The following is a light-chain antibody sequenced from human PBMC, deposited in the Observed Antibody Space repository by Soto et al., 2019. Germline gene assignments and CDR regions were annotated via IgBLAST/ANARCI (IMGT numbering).Light chain of an antibody. Sequence: DIQLTQSPSALSASVGDRVSISCRASQDIAHNLNWYQQKPGRAPKLLIFEKSTLLYGVPSRFSGSGSGTEFTLTISSLQPEYFATYFCQQYSAHPLPFGGGTRVEIK. CDR1: QDIAHN. CDR3: QQYSAHPLP. J-gene: IGKJ4*01. CDR2: EKS. V-gene: IGKV1-9*01.